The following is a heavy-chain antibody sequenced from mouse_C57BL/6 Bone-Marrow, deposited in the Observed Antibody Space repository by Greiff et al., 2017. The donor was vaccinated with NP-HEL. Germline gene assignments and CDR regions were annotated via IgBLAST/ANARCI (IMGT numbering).Heavy chain of an antibody. Sequence: QVQLKESGAELVRPGASVTLSCKASGYTFTDYEMHWVKQTPVHGLEWIGAIDPETGGTAYNQKFKGKAILTADKSSSTAYMELRSLTSENSAVYYCTSPITTGYAIDYWGQGTSVTVSS. D-gene: IGHD1-1*01. J-gene: IGHJ4*01. CDR1: GYTFTDYE. V-gene: IGHV1-15*01. CDR2: IDPETGGT. CDR3: TSPITTGYAIDY.